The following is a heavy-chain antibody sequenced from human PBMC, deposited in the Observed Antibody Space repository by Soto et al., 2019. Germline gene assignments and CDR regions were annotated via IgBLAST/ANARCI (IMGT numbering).Heavy chain of an antibody. J-gene: IGHJ4*02. CDR2: IWYDGSNK. V-gene: IGHV3-33*01. Sequence: QGQLVESGGGVVQPGRSLRLSCAASGFMFSSHGMHWIRQAPGKGLEWVAVIWYDGSNKYYADSVKGRFTISRDNSKNTLYLQMNSLRVEDTAVYYCGPDTLDYWGQGTLVTVSS. CDR1: GFMFSSHG. CDR3: GPDTLDY.